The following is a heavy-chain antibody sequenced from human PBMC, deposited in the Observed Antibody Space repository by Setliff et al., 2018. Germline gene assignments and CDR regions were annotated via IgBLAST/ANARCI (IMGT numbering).Heavy chain of an antibody. Sequence: PGGSLRLSCVGSGFGFSDAWMTWVRQAPGKGLEWVGHIKSKAYGGTADYATAVKGRFSISRDDSKDTVFLQMNSLKTEDTGTYYCSTGSDGWWGQGTLVTVS. CDR1: GFGFSDAW. CDR3: STGSDGW. D-gene: IGHD2-15*01. J-gene: IGHJ4*02. V-gene: IGHV3-15*01. CDR2: IKSKAYGGTA.